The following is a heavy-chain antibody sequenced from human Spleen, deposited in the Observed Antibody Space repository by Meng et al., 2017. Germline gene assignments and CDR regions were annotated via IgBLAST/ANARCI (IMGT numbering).Heavy chain of an antibody. D-gene: IGHD2-21*02. V-gene: IGHV4-38-2*01. CDR3: AGGAVVTLIFYHAMDV. CDR2: IYQSGST. Sequence: GSLRLSCAVSGYSITGSYNWGWIRQSPGKGLEWIGSIYQSGSTYYNPSLKSRVTMSADTSKNQFSLKLTSVTAADTAVYYCAGGAVVTLIFYHAMDVGGQGTTVTVSS. CDR1: GYSITGSYN. J-gene: IGHJ6*02.